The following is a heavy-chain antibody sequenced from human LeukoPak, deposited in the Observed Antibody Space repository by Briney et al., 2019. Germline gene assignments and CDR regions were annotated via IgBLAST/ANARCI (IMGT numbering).Heavy chain of an antibody. CDR2: ISGSGGST. CDR1: GFTFSSYA. V-gene: IGHV3-23*01. J-gene: IGHJ2*01. CDR3: SKDLIHINGTAMVKSPAWYFDL. D-gene: IGHD5-18*01. Sequence: GGSLRLSCAASGFTFSSYAMSWVRQAPGKGLEWVSAISGSGGSTYYADSVKGRFTISRDNSKNTLYLQMDSLRAQDTAVYYCSKDLIHINGTAMVKSPAWYFDLWGRGTLVTVSS.